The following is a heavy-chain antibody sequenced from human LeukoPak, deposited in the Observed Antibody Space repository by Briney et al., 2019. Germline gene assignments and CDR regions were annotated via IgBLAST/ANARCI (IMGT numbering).Heavy chain of an antibody. J-gene: IGHJ5*02. V-gene: IGHV4-59*01. CDR2: ISYSGST. CDR1: GGSISSYY. Sequence: PSETLSLTCTVSGGSISSYYWSWIRQPPGKGLEWIGYISYSGSTNYNPSLKSRVTISVDTSKNQFSLKLSSVTAADTAVYYCARDVGDWFDPWGQGTLVTVSS. CDR3: ARDVGDWFDP. D-gene: IGHD2-15*01.